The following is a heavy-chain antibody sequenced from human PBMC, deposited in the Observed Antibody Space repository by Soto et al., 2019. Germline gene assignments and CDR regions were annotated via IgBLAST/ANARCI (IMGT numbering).Heavy chain of an antibody. J-gene: IGHJ5*02. D-gene: IGHD6-13*01. V-gene: IGHV4-34*01. Sequence: SETLSLTCAVYGGSFSGYYWSWIRQPPGKGLEWIGEINHSGSTNYNPSLKSRVTISVDTSKNQFSLKLSSVTAADTAVYYCERGAAKGPDPWRHGTLVTVSS. CDR3: ERGAAKGPDP. CDR1: GGSFSGYY. CDR2: INHSGST.